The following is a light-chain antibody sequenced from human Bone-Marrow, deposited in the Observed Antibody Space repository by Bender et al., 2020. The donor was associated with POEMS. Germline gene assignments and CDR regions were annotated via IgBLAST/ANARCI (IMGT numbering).Light chain of an antibody. J-gene: IGLJ2*01. CDR3: SSYTSISTWV. CDR2: GVT. CDR1: SSDVGGYNY. V-gene: IGLV2-14*01. Sequence: QSALTQPPSASGSPGQSVTISCTGSSSDVGGYNYVSWYQQHPGKAPKVLIYGVTNRPSGVSNRFSGSKSGNTASLTISGLQAEDEADYYCSSYTSISTWVFGGGTKVTVL.